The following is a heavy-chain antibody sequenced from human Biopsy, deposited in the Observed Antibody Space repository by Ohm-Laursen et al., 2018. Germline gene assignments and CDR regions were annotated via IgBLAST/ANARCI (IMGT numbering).Heavy chain of an antibody. V-gene: IGHV4-59*08. J-gene: IGHJ2*01. D-gene: IGHD1-26*01. CDR1: GGSISSYY. Sequence: GTLSLTCTVSGGSISSYYWSWIRQPPGKGLEWFGYIYYTGSTNYNPSLKSRVTISVDTSMNHLSLRLTSVTAADTAVYYCARHAPSYSGSYWRYFDLWGRGTLVTVSS. CDR3: ARHAPSYSGSYWRYFDL. CDR2: IYYTGST.